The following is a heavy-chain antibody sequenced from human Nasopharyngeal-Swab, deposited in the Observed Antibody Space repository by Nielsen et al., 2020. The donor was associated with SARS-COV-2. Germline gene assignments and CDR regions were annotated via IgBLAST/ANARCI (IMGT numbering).Heavy chain of an antibody. CDR3: ARTGYDFWRGYYPGYYYYGMDV. D-gene: IGHD3-3*01. J-gene: IGHJ6*02. Sequence: WIRQPPGKGLEWVSYISSSSSTMYYADSVKGRFTISRDNAKNSLYLQMNSLRAEDTAVYYCARTGYDFWRGYYPGYYYYGMDVWGQGTTVTVSS. CDR2: ISSSSSTM. V-gene: IGHV3-48*04.